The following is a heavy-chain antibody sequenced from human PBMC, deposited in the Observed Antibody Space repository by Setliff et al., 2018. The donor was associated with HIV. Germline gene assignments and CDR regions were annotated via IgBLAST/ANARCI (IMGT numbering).Heavy chain of an antibody. Sequence: SETLSLTCTVSGGSINTYYWSWIRQPSMKGLECIGRFYTSGSTNYNPSLKSLVTMSVDTSKNPVSLKLSSVTAADTAVYYCASDRLTYYFDYWGQGILVTVSS. CDR3: ASDRLTYYFDY. D-gene: IGHD3-22*01. CDR1: GGSINTYY. J-gene: IGHJ4*02. CDR2: FYTSGST. V-gene: IGHV4-4*07.